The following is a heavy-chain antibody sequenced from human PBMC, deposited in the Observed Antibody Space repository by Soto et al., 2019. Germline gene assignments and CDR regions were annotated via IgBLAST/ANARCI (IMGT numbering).Heavy chain of an antibody. J-gene: IGHJ6*02. V-gene: IGHV4-4*07. CDR1: GGSISSYY. CDR2: IYTSGST. CDR3: ARDQGDVSTDYYYGMDV. D-gene: IGHD3-16*01. Sequence: SETLSLTCTVSGGSISSYYWSWIRQPAGKGLEWIGRIYTSGSTNYNPSLKSRVTMSVDTSKNQFSLKLSSVTAADTAVYYCARDQGDVSTDYYYGMDVWGQGTTVTVSS.